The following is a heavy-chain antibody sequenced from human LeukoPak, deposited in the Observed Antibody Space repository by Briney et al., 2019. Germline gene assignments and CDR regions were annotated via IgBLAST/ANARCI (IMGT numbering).Heavy chain of an antibody. Sequence: GASVKVSCKASGYTFTSYGISWVRQAPGQGLEWMGRIIPILGIANYAQKFQGRVTITADKSTSTAYMELSSLRSEDTAVYYCARGVVAAVLGVWGQGTTVTVSS. CDR3: ARGVVAAVLGV. J-gene: IGHJ6*02. D-gene: IGHD2-15*01. CDR2: IIPILGIA. CDR1: GYTFTSYG. V-gene: IGHV1-69*04.